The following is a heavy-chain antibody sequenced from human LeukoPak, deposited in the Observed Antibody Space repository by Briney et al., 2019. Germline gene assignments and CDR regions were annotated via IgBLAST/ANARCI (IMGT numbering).Heavy chain of an antibody. V-gene: IGHV3-30*03. CDR2: LSSDGRDI. J-gene: IGHJ4*02. D-gene: IGHD6-19*01. Sequence: GGSLRLSCAASGLLPNAFAMHWVRQAPGKGLEWVAVLSSDGRDIFYTASVKGRFTISRDNSKNTLYLQMNSLRAEDTAVYYCARAAVADYFDYWGQGTLVTVSS. CDR1: GLLPNAFA. CDR3: ARAAVADYFDY.